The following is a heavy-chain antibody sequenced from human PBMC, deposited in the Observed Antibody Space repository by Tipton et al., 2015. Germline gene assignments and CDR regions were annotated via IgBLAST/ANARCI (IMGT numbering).Heavy chain of an antibody. CDR2: IYYDGAT. CDR3: ARRSHMADPH. J-gene: IGHJ3*01. Sequence: TLSLTCTVSGASFSSSSYYWVWIRQPPGKGLEWVGSIYYDGATYYTPSLTSRVTISVDTSKNQFSLTLTSVTAADTAVYYCARRSHMADPHWGQGTMVTVS. CDR1: GASFSSSSYY. V-gene: IGHV4-39*01. D-gene: IGHD2-21*01.